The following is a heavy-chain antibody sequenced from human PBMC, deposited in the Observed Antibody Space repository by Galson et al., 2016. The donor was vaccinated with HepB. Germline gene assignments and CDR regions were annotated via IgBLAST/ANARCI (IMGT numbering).Heavy chain of an antibody. CDR3: AKDLITIFGVVDWRYS. J-gene: IGHJ4*02. CDR1: GFTFSSYA. CDR2: IRGSGDNT. D-gene: IGHD3-3*01. V-gene: IGHV3-23*01. Sequence: SLRLSCAASGFTFSSYAMTWVRQAPGKGLEWVSTIRGSGDNTYYADSVKGRFTISGDNSKNPQSLQMNSLRAEDTAVYYCAKDLITIFGVVDWRYSWGQGTLVTVSS.